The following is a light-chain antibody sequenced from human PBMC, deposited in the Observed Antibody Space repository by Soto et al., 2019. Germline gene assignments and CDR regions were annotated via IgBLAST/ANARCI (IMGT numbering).Light chain of an antibody. J-gene: IGKJ4*02. CDR3: QQAKSFPRT. CDR2: AAS. V-gene: IGKV1-12*01. Sequence: DIQMTQSPPSVFASVGDRVTIPCRAHKDIGSWLDWYQQHPGKAPKLLTYAASSLQSGVPSRFSGSESGTDFSLSISSLQPEDFATYDCQQAKSFPRTFGGGTKVDIK. CDR1: KDIGSW.